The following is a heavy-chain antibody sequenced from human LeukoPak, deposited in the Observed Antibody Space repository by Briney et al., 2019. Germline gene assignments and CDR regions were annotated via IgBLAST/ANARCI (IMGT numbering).Heavy chain of an antibody. CDR3: AKDREGLSSGYDLEYFDY. Sequence: GGSLRLSCAASGFTFISYAMNWVRQAPGKGLEWVSAISGGGGTTYYADSVKGRFTISRDNSKNTLFLQMNSLRAEETAVYYCAKDREGLSSGYDLEYFDYWGQGTLVTVSS. D-gene: IGHD5-12*01. J-gene: IGHJ4*02. CDR1: GFTFISYA. V-gene: IGHV3-23*01. CDR2: ISGGGGTT.